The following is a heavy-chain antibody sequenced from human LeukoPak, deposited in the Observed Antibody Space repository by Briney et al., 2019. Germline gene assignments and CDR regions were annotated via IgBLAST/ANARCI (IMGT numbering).Heavy chain of an antibody. J-gene: IGHJ4*02. CDR1: GGSINSYY. CDR3: TTRRQDGC. V-gene: IGHV3-15*01. Sequence: ETLSLACTVSGGSINSYYWAWIRQPPGKGLEWVGRIKSKIDGGTIDYGAPVKGRFTISRDDSRNTLYLQMNSLKTEDTAVYYCTTRRQDGCWGQGTLVTVS. CDR2: IKSKIDGGTI. D-gene: IGHD6-25*01.